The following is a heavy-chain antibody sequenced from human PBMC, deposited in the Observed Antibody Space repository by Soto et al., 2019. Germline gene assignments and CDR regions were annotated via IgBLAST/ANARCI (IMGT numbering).Heavy chain of an antibody. CDR1: GLIFRDYH. J-gene: IGHJ6*02. CDR3: AMLGGWSGGSSGMDV. D-gene: IGHD6-19*01. V-gene: IGHV3-72*01. CDR2: IRRKANSYTT. Sequence: EVQLVESGGGLVQPGGSLRLSCAASGLIFRDYHMYWVRQAPGKGLEWVGRIRRKANSYTTEYAASVKGRFTISRDDSKNSLYLQMNSLKSEDTAVYYCAMLGGWSGGSSGMDVWGQGTTVTVSS.